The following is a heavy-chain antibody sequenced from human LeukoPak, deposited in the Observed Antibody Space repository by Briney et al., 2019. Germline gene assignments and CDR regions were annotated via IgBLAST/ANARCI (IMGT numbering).Heavy chain of an antibody. CDR3: ARDRRGFDWFDY. J-gene: IGHJ5*01. D-gene: IGHD3-10*01. V-gene: IGHV4-38-2*02. CDR1: GYSISSGYY. CDR2: IYHSGST. Sequence: SETLSLTCTVSGYSISSGYYWGWIRQPPGKGLEWIGSIYHSGSTYYNPSLKSRVTISVDTSKNHFSLKLSSVTAADTAVYYCARDRRGFDWFDYWGQGTLVTVSS.